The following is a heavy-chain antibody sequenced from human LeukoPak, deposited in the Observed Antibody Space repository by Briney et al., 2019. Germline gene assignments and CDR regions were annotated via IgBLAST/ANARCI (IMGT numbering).Heavy chain of an antibody. V-gene: IGHV1-46*03. CDR1: GYTFTSYY. D-gene: IGHD3-22*01. J-gene: IGHJ3*02. CDR2: INPSGGST. Sequence: ASVKVSCKASGYTFTSYYMHWVRQAPGQGLEWMGIINPSGGSTSYAQKFQGRVTMTRDMSTSTAYMELSSLRSEDTAVYYCALANYDSSGYYYRLAFDIWGQGTMVTVSS. CDR3: ALANYDSSGYYYRLAFDI.